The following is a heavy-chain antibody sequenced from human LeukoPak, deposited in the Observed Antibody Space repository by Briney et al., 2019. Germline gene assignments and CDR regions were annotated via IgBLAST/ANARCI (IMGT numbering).Heavy chain of an antibody. V-gene: IGHV3-49*03. CDR2: IRSKAYGGTT. D-gene: IGHD5-24*01. CDR3: TRDSWGMATISIY. CDR1: GFTFGDYA. Sequence: GGSLRLSCTASGFTFGDYAMSWFRQAPGKGLEWVGFIRSKAYGGTTEYAASVKGRFTISRDDSKSIAYLQMNSLKTEDTAVHYCTRDSWGMATISIYWGQGTLVTVSS. J-gene: IGHJ4*02.